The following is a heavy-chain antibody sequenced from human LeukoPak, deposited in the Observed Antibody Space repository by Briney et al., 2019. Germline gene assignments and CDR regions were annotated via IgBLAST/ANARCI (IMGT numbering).Heavy chain of an antibody. D-gene: IGHD2-8*02. V-gene: IGHV3-21*01. CDR1: GFTFSSYT. CDR2: ISSSSSHI. Sequence: PGGSLRLYCAASGFTFSSYTMNWVRQAPGKGLEWVSSISSSSSHIYYADSVKGRFTTSRDNAKNSLYLQMNSLIAEDTAVYYGAGVVPGTGFFYWGQGTLVTVSS. CDR3: AGVVPGTGFFY. J-gene: IGHJ4*02.